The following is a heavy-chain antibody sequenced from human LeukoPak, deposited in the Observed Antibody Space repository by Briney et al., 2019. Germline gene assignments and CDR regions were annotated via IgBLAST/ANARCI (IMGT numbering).Heavy chain of an antibody. CDR2: IRYDGSNK. Sequence: PGGSLRLSCAASGFTFSSYDMHWVRQAPGKGLEWAAFIRYDGSNKYYADSVKGRFTISRDNSKNTLYLQMNTLRAEDTAVYYCAKVIQLLLGDFDYWGQGTLVTVSS. V-gene: IGHV3-30*02. CDR1: GFTFSSYD. D-gene: IGHD2-15*01. CDR3: AKVIQLLLGDFDY. J-gene: IGHJ4*02.